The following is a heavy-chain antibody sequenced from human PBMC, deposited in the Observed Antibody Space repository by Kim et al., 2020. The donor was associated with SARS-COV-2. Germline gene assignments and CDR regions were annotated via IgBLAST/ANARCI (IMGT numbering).Heavy chain of an antibody. CDR2: IYYSGST. V-gene: IGHV4-39*07. CDR3: ARDGGGGAFDI. Sequence: SETLSLTCTVSGGSISSSSYYWGWIRQPPGKGLEWIGSIYYSGSTYYNPSLKSRVTISVDTSKNQFSLKLSSVTAADTAVYYCARDGGGGAFDIWGQGTMVTVSS. D-gene: IGHD3-16*01. CDR1: GGSISSSSYY. J-gene: IGHJ3*02.